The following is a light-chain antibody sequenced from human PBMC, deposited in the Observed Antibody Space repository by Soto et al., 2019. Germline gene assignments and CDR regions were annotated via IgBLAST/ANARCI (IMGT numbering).Light chain of an antibody. Sequence: DLQMTQSPTTLSASVGDRAIITCRASQTVRNWLAWFQQKPGEAPKLLIYKASRLERGVSSRFSGSGYGTDFTLTITNLVPGDSATYFCQQYDASPLTFGQGTKLEIK. V-gene: IGKV1-5*03. CDR3: QQYDASPLT. CDR1: QTVRNW. J-gene: IGKJ2*01. CDR2: KAS.